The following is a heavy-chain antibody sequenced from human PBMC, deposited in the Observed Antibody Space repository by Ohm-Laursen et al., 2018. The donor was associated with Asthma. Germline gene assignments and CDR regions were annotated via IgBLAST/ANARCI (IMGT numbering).Heavy chain of an antibody. CDR1: GDSVSSNSAA. Sequence: QTLSLTCAISGDSVSSNSAAWNWLRQSPSRGLEWLVRTDHRTKWYNDYAVSVKSRITINPDTSKNQFSLQLNTVTPEDTAVYYCARGRESGSYFDYWGQGTLVTVSS. D-gene: IGHD1-26*01. V-gene: IGHV6-1*01. CDR3: ARGRESGSYFDY. J-gene: IGHJ4*02. CDR2: TDHRTKWYN.